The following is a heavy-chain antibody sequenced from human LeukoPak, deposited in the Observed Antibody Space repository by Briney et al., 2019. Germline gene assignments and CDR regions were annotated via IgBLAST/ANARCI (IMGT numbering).Heavy chain of an antibody. CDR3: ARSPQLDIVVVVAAIDY. J-gene: IGHJ4*02. CDR1: GFTFSSYS. CDR2: ISSSSSYI. D-gene: IGHD2-15*01. V-gene: IGHV3-21*01. Sequence: GGSLRLSCAASGFTFSSYSMNWVRQAPGKGLEWVSSISSSSSYIYYADSVKGRFTISRDNAKNSLYLQKNSLRAEDTAVYYCARSPQLDIVVVVAAIDYWGQGTLVTVSS.